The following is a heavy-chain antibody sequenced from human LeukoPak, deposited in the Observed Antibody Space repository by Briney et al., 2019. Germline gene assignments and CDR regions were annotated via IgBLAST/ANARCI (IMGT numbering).Heavy chain of an antibody. CDR1: GFTFSSYA. CDR3: AKDRRTHDAFDI. Sequence: GRSLRLSCAASGFTFSSYAMHWVRQAPGKGLEWVAVISYDGSNKYYADSVKGRFTISRDNSKNTLYLQMNSLRAEDTAVYYCAKDRRTHDAFDIWGQGTMVTVSS. V-gene: IGHV3-30*04. CDR2: ISYDGSNK. J-gene: IGHJ3*02. D-gene: IGHD1-14*01.